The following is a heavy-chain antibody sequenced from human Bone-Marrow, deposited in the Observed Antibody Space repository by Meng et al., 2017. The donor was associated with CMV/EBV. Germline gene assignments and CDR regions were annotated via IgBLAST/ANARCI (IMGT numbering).Heavy chain of an antibody. CDR3: VKGGNDFWG. Sequence: GESLKISCAASGFTFDDSNMHWVRQPPGKGLEWVSFITWDGGSRNYADSVKARFTISRDNSKNSLFLQMNSLRADDTALYYCVKGGNDFWGWGQGTLVTVSS. D-gene: IGHD3/OR15-3a*01. V-gene: IGHV3-43*01. J-gene: IGHJ4*02. CDR2: ITWDGGSR. CDR1: GFTFDDSN.